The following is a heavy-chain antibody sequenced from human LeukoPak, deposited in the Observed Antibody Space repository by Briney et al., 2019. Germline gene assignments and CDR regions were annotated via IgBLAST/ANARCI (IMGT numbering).Heavy chain of an antibody. CDR1: GYTFTSYA. Sequence: ASVKISCKASGYTFTSYAIHRVRQAPGQRLEWMGLINAANDNTRYSQTFQDRVTITRDTSASTAYMELSSLRSEDTAVYYCARAYDSGCNYWGQGTLVTVSS. CDR2: INAANDNT. CDR3: ARAYDSGCNY. J-gene: IGHJ4*02. D-gene: IGHD6-19*01. V-gene: IGHV1-3*01.